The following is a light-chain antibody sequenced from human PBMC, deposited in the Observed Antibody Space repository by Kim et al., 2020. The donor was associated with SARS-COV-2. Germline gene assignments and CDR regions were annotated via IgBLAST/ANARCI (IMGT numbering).Light chain of an antibody. V-gene: IGLV3-21*04. CDR3: QVWDSSSDHPNWV. J-gene: IGLJ3*02. Sequence: GKTARITCGGNNIGSKSVHWYQQKPGQAPVLVIYYDSDRPSGIPERFSGSNSGNTATLTISRVEARDEADYYCQVWDSSSDHPNWVFGGGTQLTVL. CDR1: NIGSKS. CDR2: YDS.